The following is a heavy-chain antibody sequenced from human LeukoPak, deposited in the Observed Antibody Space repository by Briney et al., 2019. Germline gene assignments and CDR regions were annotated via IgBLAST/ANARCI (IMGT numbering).Heavy chain of an antibody. CDR2: ISSSSSYI. CDR3: ARDLIEYSSSSGAFDI. V-gene: IGHV3-21*01. D-gene: IGHD6-6*01. J-gene: IGHJ3*02. Sequence: GGSLRLSCAASGFTFSNAWMGWVRQAPGKGLEWVSSISSSSSYIYYADSVKGRFTISRDNAKNSLYLQMNSLRAEDTAVYYCARDLIEYSSSSGAFDIWGQGTMVTVSS. CDR1: GFTFSNAW.